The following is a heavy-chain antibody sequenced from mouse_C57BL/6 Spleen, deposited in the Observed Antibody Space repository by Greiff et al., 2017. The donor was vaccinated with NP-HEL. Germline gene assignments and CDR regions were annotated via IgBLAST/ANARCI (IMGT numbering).Heavy chain of an antibody. D-gene: IGHD2-1*01. CDR1: GYSITSGYY. CDR2: ISYDGSN. CDR3: ARDRNYPYYFDY. J-gene: IGHJ2*01. Sequence: DVKLVESGPGLVKPSQSLSLTCSVTGYSITSGYYWNWIRQFPGNKLEWMGYISYDGSNNYNPSLKNRISITRDTSKNQFFLKLNSVTTEDTATYYCARDRNYPYYFDYWGQGTTLTVSS. V-gene: IGHV3-6*01.